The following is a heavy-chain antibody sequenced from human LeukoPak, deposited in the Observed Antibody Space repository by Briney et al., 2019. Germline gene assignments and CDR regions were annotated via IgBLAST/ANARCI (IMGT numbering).Heavy chain of an antibody. V-gene: IGHV4-34*01. J-gene: IGHJ4*02. Sequence: TSETLSLTCAVYGGSFSGYYWSWIRQPPGKGLEWIGEINHSGSTNYNPSLKSRVTISVDTSKNQFSLKLSSVTAADTAVYYCARGPGYSSSSDYWGQGTLVTVSS. CDR1: GGSFSGYY. D-gene: IGHD6-13*01. CDR3: ARGPGYSSSSDY. CDR2: INHSGST.